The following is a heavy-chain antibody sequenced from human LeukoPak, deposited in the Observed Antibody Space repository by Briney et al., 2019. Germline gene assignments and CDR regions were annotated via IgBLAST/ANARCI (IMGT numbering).Heavy chain of an antibody. CDR1: GGSISSGDYY. J-gene: IGHJ5*02. Sequence: SQTLSLTCTVSGGSISSGDYYWSWTRQPPGKGLEWIGHINYSGSTYYNPSLKSRVTISVDTSKNQFPLKLSSMTAADTAVYYCASTTIFGVVTDDDWFDPWGQGTLVTVSS. D-gene: IGHD3-3*01. CDR2: INYSGST. V-gene: IGHV4-30-4*08. CDR3: ASTTIFGVVTDDDWFDP.